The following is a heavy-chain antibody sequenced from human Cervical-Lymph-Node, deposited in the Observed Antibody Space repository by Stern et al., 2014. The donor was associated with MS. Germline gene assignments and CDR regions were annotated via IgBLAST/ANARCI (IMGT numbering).Heavy chain of an antibody. CDR1: GFSLSTSDVG. J-gene: IGHJ4*02. CDR2: MYWDDDK. Sequence: QVTLKESGPTLVKPTQTLTLTCTFSGFSLSTSDVGVGWIRQPPGKALEWLAVMYWDDDKRYSPSLKSRLTITKGTSKNQVVLTMTNMDPVDTGTYYCAHSLYSRSSLDYWGQGTLVTVSS. CDR3: AHSLYSRSSLDY. D-gene: IGHD6-6*01. V-gene: IGHV2-5*02.